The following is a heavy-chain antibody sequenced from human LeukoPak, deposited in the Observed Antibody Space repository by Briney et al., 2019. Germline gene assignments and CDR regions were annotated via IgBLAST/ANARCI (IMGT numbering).Heavy chain of an antibody. CDR2: ISSSSSYI. V-gene: IGHV3-21*04. Sequence: GGSLRLSCAASGFTFSSYSMNWVRQAPGKGLEWVSSISSSSSYIYYADSVKGRFTISRDNAKNSLYLQMNSLRAEDTAVYYCARASRGGYSYGYFSYGGNLPGYWGQGTLVTVSS. D-gene: IGHD4-23*01. J-gene: IGHJ4*02. CDR1: GFTFSSYS. CDR3: ARASRGGYSYGYFSYGGNLPGY.